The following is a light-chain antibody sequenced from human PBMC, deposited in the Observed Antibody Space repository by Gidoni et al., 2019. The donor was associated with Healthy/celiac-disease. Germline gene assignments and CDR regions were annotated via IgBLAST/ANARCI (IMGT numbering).Light chain of an antibody. CDR3: QKYNSAPWT. Sequence: DIQMTQSPSSLSASVGDRVTITCRASQGISNYLAWYQQKPGKVPKLLIYAASTLQSGVPSRFCGRGSGTDFTLTISSLQPEDVATYYCQKYNSAPWTFGQGTKVEIK. V-gene: IGKV1-27*01. J-gene: IGKJ1*01. CDR1: QGISNY. CDR2: AAS.